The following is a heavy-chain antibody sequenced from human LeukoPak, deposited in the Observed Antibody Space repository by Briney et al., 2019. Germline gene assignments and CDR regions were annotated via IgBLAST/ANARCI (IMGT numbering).Heavy chain of an antibody. D-gene: IGHD6-13*01. Sequence: GGSLRLSCSTSGFTFSNFAMSWVRQAPGKGLEWVSAISGSGGSTDYADSVKGRFTISRDNSKNTLYLQMNSLRAEDTAVYYCAKDLRKYSSSCLVDYWGQGTLVTVSS. J-gene: IGHJ4*02. CDR2: ISGSGGST. V-gene: IGHV3-23*01. CDR1: GFTFSNFA. CDR3: AKDLRKYSSSCLVDY.